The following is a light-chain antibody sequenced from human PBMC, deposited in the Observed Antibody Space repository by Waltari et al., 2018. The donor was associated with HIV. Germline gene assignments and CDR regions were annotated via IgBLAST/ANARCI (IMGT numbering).Light chain of an antibody. J-gene: IGLJ3*02. Sequence: SYEVTQPPSLSVSPGQTASLTCSGHKLGEKYACWYQQKPGQSPIRVIYADTKRPPGIPERFAASNSGNTATLTITGTQAMDEADYYCQAWDSTTRVFGGGTKLTVL. CDR3: QAWDSTTRV. V-gene: IGLV3-1*01. CDR1: KLGEKY. CDR2: ADT.